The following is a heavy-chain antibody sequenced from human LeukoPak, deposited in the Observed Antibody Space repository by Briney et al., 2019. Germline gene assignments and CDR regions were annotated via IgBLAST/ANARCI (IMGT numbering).Heavy chain of an antibody. CDR3: ATGRWFGEFAGSAFED. CDR1: GFTFTNYW. J-gene: IGHJ4*02. CDR2: IKQDGSEK. V-gene: IGHV3-7*01. D-gene: IGHD3-10*01. Sequence: GGSLRLSCAASGFTFTNYWMSWVHQAPGRGLEWVANIKQDGSEKYYVDSVKGRFTISRDNAKKSLYLQMNSLRVEDTALYYCATGRWFGEFAGSAFEDWGQGTLVTVSS.